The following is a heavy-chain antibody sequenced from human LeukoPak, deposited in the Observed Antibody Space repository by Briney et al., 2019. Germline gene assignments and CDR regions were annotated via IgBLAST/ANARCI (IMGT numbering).Heavy chain of an antibody. CDR3: ARLYYDVLTGYYADY. D-gene: IGHD3-9*01. Sequence: PSETLSLTCTVSGGSISSSSYYWGWIRQPPGKGLEWIGSIYYSGSTYYNPSLKSRVTISVDTSKHQFSLKLSSVTAADTAVYYCARLYYDVLTGYYADYWGQGTLVTVSS. CDR1: GGSISSSSYY. V-gene: IGHV4-39*01. CDR2: IYYSGST. J-gene: IGHJ4*02.